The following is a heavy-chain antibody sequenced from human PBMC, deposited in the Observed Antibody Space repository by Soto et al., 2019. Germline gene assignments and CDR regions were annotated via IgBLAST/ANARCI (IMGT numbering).Heavy chain of an antibody. CDR3: ARERFSGDCSSTSCPGRYFDY. D-gene: IGHD2-2*01. J-gene: IGHJ4*02. CDR1: GGSISSSGYY. CDR2: IYYSGST. Sequence: SETLSLTCTVSGGSISSSGYYWGWIHQPPGKGLEWIGTIYYSGSTYYSPSLKSRVTISVDTSKNQFSLKLSSVTAADTAVYYCARERFSGDCSSTSCPGRYFDYWGQGTLVTVSS. V-gene: IGHV4-39*02.